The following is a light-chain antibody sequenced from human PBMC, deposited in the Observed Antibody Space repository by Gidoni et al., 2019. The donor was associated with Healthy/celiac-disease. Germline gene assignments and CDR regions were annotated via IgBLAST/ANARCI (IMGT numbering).Light chain of an antibody. J-gene: IGLJ2*01. Sequence: QSVLTQPPSASGTPGQRVTISCSGSSSHIGSNTVNWYQQLPGTAPKLLIYSNNPRPSGVPDRFSGSKSGTSASLAISGLQSEDEADYYCAAWDDSLNGHVVFGGGTKLTVL. V-gene: IGLV1-44*01. CDR2: SNN. CDR3: AAWDDSLNGHVV. CDR1: SSHIGSNT.